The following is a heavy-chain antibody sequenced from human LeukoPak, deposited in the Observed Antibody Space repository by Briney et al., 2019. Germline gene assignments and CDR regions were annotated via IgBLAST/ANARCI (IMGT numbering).Heavy chain of an antibody. CDR1: GYTFTSNY. V-gene: IGHV1-46*01. CDR3: ARDQEGFDY. J-gene: IGHJ4*02. Sequence: ASVKASCKASGYTFTSNYIHWVRQAPGQGLEWMGMIYPRDGSTSYAQKLQGRVTVTRDTSTSTVHMELSGLRSEDTAVYYCARDQEGFDYWGQGTLVTVSS. CDR2: IYPRDGST.